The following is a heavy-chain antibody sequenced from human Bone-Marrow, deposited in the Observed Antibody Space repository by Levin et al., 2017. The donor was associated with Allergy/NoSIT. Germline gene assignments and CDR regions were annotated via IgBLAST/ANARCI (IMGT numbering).Heavy chain of an antibody. Sequence: SETLSLTCAVSGGSISSGGYSWSWIRQPPGKGLEWIGHIYHSGSTYYNPSIKSRVTISVDRSKNQFSLKLNSVTAADTAVYYCASEYSSGWANWFDPCGQGTLVTVSS. D-gene: IGHD6-19*01. CDR2: IYHSGST. V-gene: IGHV4-30-2*01. CDR1: GGSISSGGYS. CDR3: ASEYSSGWANWFDP. J-gene: IGHJ5*02.